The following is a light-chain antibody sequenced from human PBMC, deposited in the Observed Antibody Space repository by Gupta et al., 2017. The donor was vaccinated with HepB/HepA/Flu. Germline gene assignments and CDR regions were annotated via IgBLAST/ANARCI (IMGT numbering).Light chain of an antibody. CDR1: SGHSSYA. V-gene: IGLV4-69*01. J-gene: IGLJ2*01. CDR2: LNSDGSH. CDR3: QTWGTGIDVV. Sequence: QLVLTQSPSASASLGASVKLTCTLSSGHSSYAIAWHPQQPEKGPRYLMKLNSDGSHSKGDGIPDRFSGSSSGAERYLTISSLQSEDEAEYYCQTWGTGIDVVFGGGTKLTVL.